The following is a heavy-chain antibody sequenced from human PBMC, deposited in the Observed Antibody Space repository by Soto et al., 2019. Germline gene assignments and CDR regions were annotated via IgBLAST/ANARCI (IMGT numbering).Heavy chain of an antibody. CDR3: ARRGSGSYYDY. V-gene: IGHV3-23*01. D-gene: IGHD1-26*01. J-gene: IGHJ4*02. CDR2: ISGSGDST. Sequence: EVQLLESGGGLVQPGGSLRLSCAASGFTFSSYAMRWFRQAPGKGLEWVSAISGSGDSTYYADSVKGRCTTSRDNSKNTLYLQMNSLRAEETAVYYCARRGSGSYYDYWGQGTLVTVSS. CDR1: GFTFSSYA.